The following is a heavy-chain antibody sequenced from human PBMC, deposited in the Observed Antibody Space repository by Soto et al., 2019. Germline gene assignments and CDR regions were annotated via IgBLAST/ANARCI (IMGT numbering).Heavy chain of an antibody. J-gene: IGHJ4*02. D-gene: IGHD6-13*01. CDR2: ISYDGSNK. V-gene: IGHV3-30-3*01. Sequence: QVQLVESGGGVVQPGRSLRLSCAASGFTFSSYAMHWVRQAPGKGLEWVAVISYDGSNKYYADSVKGRFTISRDNSKNTLYLQMNSLRAEDTAVYYCARARIYGQQLVPSGYWGQGTLVTVSS. CDR3: ARARIYGQQLVPSGY. CDR1: GFTFSSYA.